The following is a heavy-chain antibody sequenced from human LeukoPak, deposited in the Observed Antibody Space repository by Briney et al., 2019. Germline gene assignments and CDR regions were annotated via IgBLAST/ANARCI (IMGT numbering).Heavy chain of an antibody. J-gene: IGHJ6*02. CDR2: ISSSSSTI. D-gene: IGHD4-11*01. CDR1: GFTFSRYS. CDR3: ARGFMTTRGMDV. V-gene: IGHV3-48*02. Sequence: PGGSLRLSCAASGFTFSRYSMNWVRQAPGKGLEWVSYISSSSSTIYYVDSVKGRFTISRDNAKNSLYLQMNRLRDEDTAVYYCARGFMTTRGMDVWGQGTTVTVSS.